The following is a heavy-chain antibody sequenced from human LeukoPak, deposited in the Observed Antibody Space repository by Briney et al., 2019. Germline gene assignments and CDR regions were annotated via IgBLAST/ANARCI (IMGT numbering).Heavy chain of an antibody. J-gene: IGHJ4*01. CDR1: GASISSSY. V-gene: IGHV4-59*08. CDR2: IYYSGNT. CDR3: ARLGKEVTYRAYYFDY. D-gene: IGHD5-18*01. Sequence: SETLSLTCTVSGASISSSYWSWIRQPPGKGLEYIGYIYYSGNTNCNPSLKSRVTMSVDTSKNQFSLKLSSVTAADTAVYYCARLGKEVTYRAYYFDYWGHGTLVTVSS.